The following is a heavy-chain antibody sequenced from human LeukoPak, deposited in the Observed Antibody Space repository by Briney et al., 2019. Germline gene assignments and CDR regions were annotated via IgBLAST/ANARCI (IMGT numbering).Heavy chain of an antibody. CDR1: GFTFSSYG. V-gene: IGHV3-30*02. CDR3: AKDFDSSGYYYGSIDY. J-gene: IGHJ4*02. CDR2: IRYDGSNK. Sequence: GGSLRLSCAASGFTFSSYGMHWVRQAPGKGLEWVAFIRYDGSNKYYADSVKGRFTISRDNSENTLYLQMNSLRAEDTAVYYCAKDFDSSGYYYGSIDYWGQGTLVTVSS. D-gene: IGHD3-22*01.